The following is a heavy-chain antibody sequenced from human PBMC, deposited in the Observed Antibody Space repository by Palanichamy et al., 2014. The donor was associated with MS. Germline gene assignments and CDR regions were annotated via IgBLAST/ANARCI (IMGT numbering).Heavy chain of an antibody. J-gene: IGHJ6*02. Sequence: ISYDGSNKYYADSVKGRFTISRDNSKNTLYLQMNSLRAEDTAVYYCARSNLYCSGGSCYDYYYYGMDVWGQGTTVTVS. V-gene: IGHV3-30*03. CDR2: ISYDGSNK. D-gene: IGHD2-15*01. CDR3: ARSNLYCSGGSCYDYYYYGMDV.